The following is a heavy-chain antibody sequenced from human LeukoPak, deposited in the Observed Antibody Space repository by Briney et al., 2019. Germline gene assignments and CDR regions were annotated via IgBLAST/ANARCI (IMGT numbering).Heavy chain of an antibody. J-gene: IGHJ4*02. V-gene: IGHV4-30-2*01. Sequence: SETLSLTYTVSGGSISSGGYYWSWIRQPPGKGLEWIGYIYHSGSTYYNPSLKSRVTISVDRSKNQFSLKLSSVTAADTAVYYCARAHCSSTSCLFDYWGQGTLVTVSS. D-gene: IGHD2-2*01. CDR1: GGSISSGGYY. CDR2: IYHSGST. CDR3: ARAHCSSTSCLFDY.